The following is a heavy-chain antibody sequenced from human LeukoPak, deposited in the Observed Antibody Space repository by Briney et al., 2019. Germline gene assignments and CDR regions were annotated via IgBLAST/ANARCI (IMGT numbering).Heavy chain of an antibody. V-gene: IGHV1-69*01. Sequence: ASVKVSCKASGGTFSSYAISWVRQATGQGLEWMGGIIPIFGTANYAQKLQGRVTITADESTSTAYMELSSVRSEDTAVYYCARAAGFGELYDYWGQGTLVTVSS. CDR1: GGTFSSYA. CDR2: IIPIFGTA. J-gene: IGHJ4*02. CDR3: ARAAGFGELYDY. D-gene: IGHD3-10*01.